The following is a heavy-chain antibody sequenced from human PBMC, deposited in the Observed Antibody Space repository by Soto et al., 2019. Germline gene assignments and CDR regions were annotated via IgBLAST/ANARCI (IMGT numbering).Heavy chain of an antibody. D-gene: IGHD2-15*01. CDR3: ARVRGGGSEYFFDY. CDR2: INPSGGTT. V-gene: IGHV1-46*01. Sequence: ASVKVSCKAAGYTVTGYNVHWVRQAPGQGLEWMAIINPSGGTTYYVQKFEGRVTLTTDTSTSTVYMELSSLRSDDTAVYYCARVRGGGSEYFFDYWGQGTLVTVSS. J-gene: IGHJ4*02. CDR1: GYTVTGYN.